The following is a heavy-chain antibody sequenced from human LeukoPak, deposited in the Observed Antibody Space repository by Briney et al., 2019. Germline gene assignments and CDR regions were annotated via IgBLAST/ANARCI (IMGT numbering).Heavy chain of an antibody. J-gene: IGHJ4*02. CDR3: AKEGSSGYEAFFDY. V-gene: IGHV3-30*18. D-gene: IGHD3-22*01. CDR1: GFTFSSYG. Sequence: PGRSLRLSCAASGFTFSSYGMHWVRQAPGKGLEWVAVISYDGSKEYYADSVKGRFTISRDNSKNTLYLQMNSLRAEDTAVYYCAKEGSSGYEAFFDYWGQGTLVTVSS. CDR2: ISYDGSKE.